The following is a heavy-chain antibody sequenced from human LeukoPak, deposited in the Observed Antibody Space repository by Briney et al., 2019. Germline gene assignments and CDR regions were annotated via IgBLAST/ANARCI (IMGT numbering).Heavy chain of an antibody. V-gene: IGHV1-69*04. Sequence: SVKVSCKASGGTFSSYAISWVRQAPGQGLEWMGRIIPILGIANYAQKFQGRVTITADRSTSTAYMELSSLRSEDTAVYYCAREYDFWSGYYPPYFDYWGQGTLVTVSS. J-gene: IGHJ4*02. CDR3: AREYDFWSGYYPPYFDY. D-gene: IGHD3-3*01. CDR1: GGTFSSYA. CDR2: IIPILGIA.